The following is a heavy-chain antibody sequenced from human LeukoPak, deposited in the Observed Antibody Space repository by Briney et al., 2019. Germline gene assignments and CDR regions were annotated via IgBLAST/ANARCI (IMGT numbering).Heavy chain of an antibody. Sequence: SGTLSLTCAVSGGSISSSNWWSWVRQPPGKGLEWIGENYHSGSTNYNPSLKSRVTISVDKSKNQFSLKLSSVTAADTAVYYCARSGAYYYGSIDYWGQGTLVTVSS. D-gene: IGHD3-10*01. V-gene: IGHV4-4*02. CDR2: NYHSGST. J-gene: IGHJ4*02. CDR1: GGSISSSNW. CDR3: ARSGAYYYGSIDY.